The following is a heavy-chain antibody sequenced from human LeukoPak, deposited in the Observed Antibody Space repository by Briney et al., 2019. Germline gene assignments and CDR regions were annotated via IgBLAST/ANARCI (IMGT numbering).Heavy chain of an antibody. V-gene: IGHV1-46*01. Sequence: GASGKVSCKASGYXFTSYYIHWVREAPGQGLEWMGVINPSGGSTNSAQKFQGRVTMTRDTSTSTVFMELSSLRSEDTAVYYCARDGSLFGYYYYGMDVWGQGITVTVSS. CDR1: GYXFTSYY. J-gene: IGHJ6*02. D-gene: IGHD1-1*01. CDR3: ARDGSLFGYYYYGMDV. CDR2: INPSGGST.